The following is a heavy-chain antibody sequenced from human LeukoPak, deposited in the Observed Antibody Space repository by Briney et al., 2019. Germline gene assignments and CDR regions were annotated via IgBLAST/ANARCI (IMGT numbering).Heavy chain of an antibody. V-gene: IGHV1-69*13. CDR1: GGTFSSYA. CDR2: IIPIFGTA. J-gene: IGHJ6*03. Sequence: SVKVSCKASGGTFSSYAINWVRQAPGQGLKWMGGIIPIFGTANYAQKFQGRVTITADEYTSTAYMELSSLGSEDTAVYYCARDPWHYSHYMDVWGKGTTVTVSS. D-gene: IGHD3-10*01. CDR3: ARDPWHYSHYMDV.